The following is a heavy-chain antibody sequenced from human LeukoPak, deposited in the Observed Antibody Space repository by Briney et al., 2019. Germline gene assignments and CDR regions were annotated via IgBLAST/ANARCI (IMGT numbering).Heavy chain of an antibody. CDR3: ARAGDTLGVDY. Sequence: SETLSLTCTVSAASIRNNHWSWIRQPPGEGLEWIGYMFYTGNTNYNPSLKSRVTISVDTSKNQFSLKLSSVTAADTAVYYCARAGDTLGVDYWGQGTLVTVSS. D-gene: IGHD5-18*01. CDR1: AASIRNNH. J-gene: IGHJ4*02. CDR2: MFYTGNT. V-gene: IGHV4-59*13.